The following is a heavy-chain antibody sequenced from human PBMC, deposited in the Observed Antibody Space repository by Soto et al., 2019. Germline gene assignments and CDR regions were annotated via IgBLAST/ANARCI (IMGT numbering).Heavy chain of an antibody. D-gene: IGHD6-13*01. CDR1: GYIYNSYW. V-gene: IGHV3-7*05. J-gene: IGHJ5*02. CDR2: IKQDGSEK. Sequence: GGSLRLSCSASGYIYNSYWMSCVRQAPGKGLEWVANIKQDGSEKYYVDSVKGRFTISRDNAKNSLYLQMNSLRAEDTAVYYCARGYSGSRYDPRFDPWGQGTLVTVSS. CDR3: ARGYSGSRYDPRFDP.